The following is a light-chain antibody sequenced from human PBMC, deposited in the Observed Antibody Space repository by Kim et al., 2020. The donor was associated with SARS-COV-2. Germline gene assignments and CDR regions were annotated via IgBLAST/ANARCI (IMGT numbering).Light chain of an antibody. CDR1: QSISNT. J-gene: IGKJ4*02. CDR2: GAS. Sequence: EIVMTQSPATLSVSPGDRATLSCRASQSISNTLAWYQQRPGQAPRLLIFGASTRATGIPARFSGSGSGTEFTLTISSLESEDFAVYYCRQYSDWRLLTFGRGTKVDIK. CDR3: RQYSDWRLLT. V-gene: IGKV3-15*01.